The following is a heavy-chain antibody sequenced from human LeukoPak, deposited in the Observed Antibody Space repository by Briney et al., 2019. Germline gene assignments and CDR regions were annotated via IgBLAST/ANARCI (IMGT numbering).Heavy chain of an antibody. CDR1: GGSISSGSYY. J-gene: IGHJ4*02. CDR2: IYTSGST. V-gene: IGHV4-61*02. CDR3: ARDDSSGYIDY. D-gene: IGHD3-22*01. Sequence: SETLSLTCTVSGGSISSGSYYWSWIRQPAGKGLEWIGRIYTSGSTNYNPSLKSRVTISVDTSKNQFSLKLSSVTAADTAVYYCARDDSSGYIDYWGQGTLVPVSS.